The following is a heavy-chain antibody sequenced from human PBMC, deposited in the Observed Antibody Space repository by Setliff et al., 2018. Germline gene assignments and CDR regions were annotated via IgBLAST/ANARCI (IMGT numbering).Heavy chain of an antibody. CDR2: FHTGGRT. Sequence: PSETLSLTCTVSGDSISSGSYYWTWIRQPAGKGLEWIGHFHTGGRTNYNRSLRNRVSISVDTSKNQFSLKLSSVTAADTATYYCARAGPTVTFFRVLVISWWDPWGQGSLGTV. V-gene: IGHV4-61*09. J-gene: IGHJ5*02. D-gene: IGHD3-3*01. CDR3: ARAGPTVTFFRVLVISWWDP. CDR1: GDSISSGSYY.